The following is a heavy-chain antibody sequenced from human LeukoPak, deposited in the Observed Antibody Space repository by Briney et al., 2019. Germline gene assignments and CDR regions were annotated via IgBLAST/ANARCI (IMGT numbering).Heavy chain of an antibody. J-gene: IGHJ4*02. Sequence: GGSLRLSCAASGFTVSSSYMGWVRQPPGKGLEYVSVLYSGGTTYFADSVKGRFTISRDNSKNTLYLQMNSLRAEDTALYYCAGGLGQYNWNDGYWGQGTLVTVSS. CDR1: GFTVSSSY. CDR3: AGGLGQYNWNDGY. V-gene: IGHV3-53*01. D-gene: IGHD1-20*01. CDR2: LYSGGTT.